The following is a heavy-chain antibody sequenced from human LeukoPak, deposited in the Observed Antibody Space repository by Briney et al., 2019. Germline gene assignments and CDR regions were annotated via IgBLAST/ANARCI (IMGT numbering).Heavy chain of an antibody. CDR1: GFTFSSYG. J-gene: IGHJ3*02. D-gene: IGHD3-16*02. V-gene: IGHV3-30*03. CDR2: ISYDGSNK. CDR3: ARVNRGDAFDI. Sequence: PGGSLRLSCAASGFTFSSYGMHWVRQAPGKGLEWVAVISYDGSNKYYADSLKGRFTISRDNSKNTLYLQMNSLRAEDTAVYYCARVNRGDAFDIWGQGTLVTVSS.